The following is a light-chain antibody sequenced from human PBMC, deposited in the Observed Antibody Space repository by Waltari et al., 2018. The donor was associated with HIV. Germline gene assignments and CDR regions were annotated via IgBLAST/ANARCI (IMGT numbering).Light chain of an antibody. V-gene: IGLV1-47*01. CDR3: STWDNSLSHWV. CDR2: RND. J-gene: IGLJ3*02. CDR1: LSNLGGPF. Sequence: QSVVTQPPSASGTPGQNISLSCSGDLSNLGGPFSYWYQQRPGTAPRLLIYRNDQRPSGVPDRFSGSKSATSASLAISGLRSEDEGDYHCSTWDNSLSHWVFGGGTKVTVL.